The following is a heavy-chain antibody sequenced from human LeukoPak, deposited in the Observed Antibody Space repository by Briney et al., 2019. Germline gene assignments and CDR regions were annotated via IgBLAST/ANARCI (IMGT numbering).Heavy chain of an antibody. Sequence: ASVKVSCKASGYNFIANSIHWVRQAPGQGLEWMGWINPNSGNTGYAQKFQGRVTMTRNTSISTAYMELSSLRSEDTAVYYCARGDTMIVVDAFDIWGQGTMVTVSS. CDR1: GYNFIANS. J-gene: IGHJ3*02. CDR3: ARGDTMIVVDAFDI. D-gene: IGHD3-22*01. V-gene: IGHV1-8*02. CDR2: INPNSGNT.